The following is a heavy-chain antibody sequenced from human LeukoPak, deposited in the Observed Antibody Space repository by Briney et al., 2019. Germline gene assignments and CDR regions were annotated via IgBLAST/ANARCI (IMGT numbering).Heavy chain of an antibody. CDR2: IRYDGSNK. Sequence: PGGSLRLSCAASGFTFSSYGMHWVRQAPGKGLEWVAFIRYDGSNKYYADSVKGRFTISRDNSKNTLYLQMNSLRAEDTAVYYCAKDLEVAAAGLFDIWGQGTMVTVSS. CDR1: GFTFSSYG. CDR3: AKDLEVAAAGLFDI. J-gene: IGHJ3*02. D-gene: IGHD6-13*01. V-gene: IGHV3-30*02.